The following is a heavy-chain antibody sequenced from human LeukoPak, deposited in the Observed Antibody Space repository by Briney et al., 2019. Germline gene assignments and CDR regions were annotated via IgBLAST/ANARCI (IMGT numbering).Heavy chain of an antibody. CDR2: IYYSGST. Sequence: SETLSLTCTVSGGYIRSYYWSWIRQPPGKGLEWIGYIYYSGSTNYNPSLKSRVTISVDTSKKQLSLKLSSVTAADTAVYYCARVYYSSSYDYWYFDLWGRGTLVTVSS. J-gene: IGHJ2*01. CDR1: GGYIRSYY. V-gene: IGHV4-59*01. CDR3: ARVYYSSSYDYWYFDL. D-gene: IGHD6-13*01.